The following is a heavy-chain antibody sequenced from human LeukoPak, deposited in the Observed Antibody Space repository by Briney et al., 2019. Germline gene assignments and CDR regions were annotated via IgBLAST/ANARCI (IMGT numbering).Heavy chain of an antibody. J-gene: IGHJ4*02. Sequence: GESLKISCKGSGYSFSNYWIAWVRQMAGRGLEWMGIIYPGDSDTRYSPSFQGQVTISADKSISTAYLQWSSLKASDTAMYYCARHRPEDYYDSSGYSDYWGQGTLVTVSS. CDR3: ARHRPEDYYDSSGYSDY. CDR2: IYPGDSDT. CDR1: GYSFSNYW. V-gene: IGHV5-51*01. D-gene: IGHD3-22*01.